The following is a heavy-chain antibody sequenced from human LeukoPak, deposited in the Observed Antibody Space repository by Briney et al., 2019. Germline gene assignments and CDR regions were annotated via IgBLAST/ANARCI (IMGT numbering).Heavy chain of an antibody. CDR3: ARDSFSGSSLDY. D-gene: IGHD1-26*01. V-gene: IGHV3-20*03. Sequence: INCDVSITAYSYSVQGRFTISRDKAKNSLHLQMKSLRGEDTALYYCARDSFSGSSLDYWGQGTLVTVSS. CDR2: INCDVSIT. J-gene: IGHJ4*02.